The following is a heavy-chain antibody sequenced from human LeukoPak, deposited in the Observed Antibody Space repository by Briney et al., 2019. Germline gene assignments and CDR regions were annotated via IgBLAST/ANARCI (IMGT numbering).Heavy chain of an antibody. Sequence: SETLSLTCTVSGGSISSYYWSWIRQPPGKGLEWIGYIYYSGSTNYNPSLKSRVTISVDTSKNQFSLKLSSVTAADTAVYYCASAPDTAMAPIDYWGQGTLVTVSS. V-gene: IGHV4-59*08. D-gene: IGHD5-18*01. CDR1: GGSISSYY. CDR3: ASAPDTAMAPIDY. J-gene: IGHJ4*02. CDR2: IYYSGST.